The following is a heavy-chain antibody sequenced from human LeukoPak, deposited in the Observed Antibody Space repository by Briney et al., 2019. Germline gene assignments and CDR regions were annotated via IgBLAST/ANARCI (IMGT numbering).Heavy chain of an antibody. Sequence: ASVKVSCKASGYTFTGYYMHWVRQAPGQGLERMGIIPPSGGSTTYAQNFQGRLTMTRDTSTSTVYMEMSSLTSEDTAVYYCARVVGGYNYAPNIDYWGQGTLVTVSS. CDR3: ARVVGGYNYAPNIDY. J-gene: IGHJ4*02. V-gene: IGHV1-46*01. CDR1: GYTFTGYY. D-gene: IGHD5-18*01. CDR2: IPPSGGST.